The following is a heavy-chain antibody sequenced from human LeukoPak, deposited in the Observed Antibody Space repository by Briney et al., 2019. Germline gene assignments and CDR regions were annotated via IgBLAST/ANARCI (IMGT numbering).Heavy chain of an antibody. D-gene: IGHD6-13*01. Sequence: SETLSLTCTVSGGSISSYYWSWIRQPPGKGLEWIGYIYYSGSTNYNPSLKSRVTISVDTSKNQFSLKLSSVTAADTAVYYCARHLSSSWYSGDDYWGQGTLVTVSS. CDR3: ARHLSSSWYSGDDY. CDR1: GGSISSYY. J-gene: IGHJ4*02. CDR2: IYYSGST. V-gene: IGHV4-59*08.